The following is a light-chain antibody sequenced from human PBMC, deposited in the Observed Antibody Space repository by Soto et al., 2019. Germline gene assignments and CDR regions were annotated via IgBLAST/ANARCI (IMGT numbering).Light chain of an antibody. CDR2: DVS. CDR1: QSISRW. J-gene: IGKJ1*01. V-gene: IGKV1-5*01. CDR3: QEYTTYSRT. Sequence: DIQMTQFPSTLSASVGDRVTITCRASQSISRWLAWYQQTPGKAPKALIYDVSTLQIGVPSRFGGGGSGTEFTLTIARLHPDNLATYYCQEYTTYSRTLGQGTKVEVK.